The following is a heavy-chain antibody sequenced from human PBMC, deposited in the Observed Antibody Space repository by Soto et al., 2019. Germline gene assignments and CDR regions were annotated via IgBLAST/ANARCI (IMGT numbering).Heavy chain of an antibody. V-gene: IGHV4-39*07. J-gene: IGHJ4*02. D-gene: IGHD1-1*01. CDR1: GGSISSSSYY. Sequence: SETLSLTCTVSGGSISSSSYYWGWIRQPPGKGLEWIGSIYYSGSTYYNPSLKSRVTISVDTSKNQFSLKLSSVTAADTAVYYCASGSDWTFDYWGQGTLVTVSS. CDR3: ASGSDWTFDY. CDR2: IYYSGST.